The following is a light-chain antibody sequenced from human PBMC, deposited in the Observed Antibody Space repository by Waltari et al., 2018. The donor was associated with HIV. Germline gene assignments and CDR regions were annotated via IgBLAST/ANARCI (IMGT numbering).Light chain of an antibody. CDR1: ALPKQY. CDR3: YSTDSSGSRWV. CDR2: EDS. Sequence: SDELTQPPSASVSPGQPARITCSGAALPKQYASWYQQKSGQAPVLVIYEDSKRPSVIPERFSGSSAGTMATLTINEAQVEDEADYYCYSTDSSGSRWVFGGGTKLTVL. J-gene: IGLJ3*02. V-gene: IGLV3-10*01.